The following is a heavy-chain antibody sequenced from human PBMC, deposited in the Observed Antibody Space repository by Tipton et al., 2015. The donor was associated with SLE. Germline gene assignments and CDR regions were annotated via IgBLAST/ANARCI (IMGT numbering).Heavy chain of an antibody. J-gene: IGHJ3*02. CDR3: ARGVAHYWDSGSFDI. CDR2: VNYGGNT. V-gene: IGHV4-34*01. Sequence: TLSLTCIIYSGSFSGYRWSWIRQSPGKGLEWIGEVNYGGNTNYNPSLESRATISIATSEKQLSLKLSSVTAADPAVYYCARGVAHYWDSGSFDIWGQGTLVAVSS. D-gene: IGHD3-3*02. CDR1: SGSFSGYR.